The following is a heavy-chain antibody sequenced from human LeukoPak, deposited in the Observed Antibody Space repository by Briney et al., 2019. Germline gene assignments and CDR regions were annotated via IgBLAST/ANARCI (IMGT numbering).Heavy chain of an antibody. Sequence: GGSLRLSCAASGFTFSSYEMIWVRQAPGKGLEWVSYISSSGSTIHYADSVKGRFTISRDNAKNSLYLQMNSLRAEDTAVYYCARSRSGYQMTQYYYYMDVWGKGTTVTISS. D-gene: IGHD3-22*01. V-gene: IGHV3-48*03. J-gene: IGHJ6*03. CDR2: ISSSGSTI. CDR1: GFTFSSYE. CDR3: ARSRSGYQMTQYYYYMDV.